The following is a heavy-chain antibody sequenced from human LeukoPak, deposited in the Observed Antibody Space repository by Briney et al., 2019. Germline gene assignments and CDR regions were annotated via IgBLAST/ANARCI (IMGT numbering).Heavy chain of an antibody. CDR1: GGTFSSYA. Sequence: SVKVSCKASGGTFSSYAISWVRQAPGQGLEWMGGIIPIFGTANYAQKFQGRVTITADESTSTAYMELSSLRSEDTAVYYCANQGYDFWSGYSYYYYYYGIDVWGQGTTVTVSS. V-gene: IGHV1-69*13. CDR3: ANQGYDFWSGYSYYYYYYGIDV. J-gene: IGHJ6*02. D-gene: IGHD3-3*01. CDR2: IIPIFGTA.